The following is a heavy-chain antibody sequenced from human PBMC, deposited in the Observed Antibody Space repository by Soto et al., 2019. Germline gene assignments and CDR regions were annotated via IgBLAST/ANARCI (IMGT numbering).Heavy chain of an antibody. Sequence: EVPLVESGGGLVQPGGSLRLSCAASGFTFSTYWMYWGRQAPGKGLVWVSRTNSDGSDTSYADSVKGRFTISRDNAKNTLYLQMNSLRAEDTAVYYCARDRGWSLFDYWGQGTLVTVSS. CDR3: ARDRGWSLFDY. CDR2: TNSDGSDT. J-gene: IGHJ4*02. CDR1: GFTFSTYW. D-gene: IGHD6-19*01. V-gene: IGHV3-74*01.